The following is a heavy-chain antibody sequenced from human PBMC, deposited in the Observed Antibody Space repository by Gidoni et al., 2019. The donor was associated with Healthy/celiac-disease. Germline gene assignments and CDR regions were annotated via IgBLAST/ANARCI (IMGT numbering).Heavy chain of an antibody. CDR2: IYTSGST. CDR1: VRSISSGSYY. CDR3: ARADYDLWSGYYALFDY. J-gene: IGHJ4*02. D-gene: IGHD3-3*01. Sequence: QVQLQESGPGLLKPSQTLSLTCTVSVRSISSGSYYWSWIRQPAGKGLEWLGRIYTSGSTNYNPSLKSRVTISVDTSKNQFSLKLSSVTAADTAVYYGARADYDLWSGYYALFDYWGQGTLVTVSS. V-gene: IGHV4-61*02.